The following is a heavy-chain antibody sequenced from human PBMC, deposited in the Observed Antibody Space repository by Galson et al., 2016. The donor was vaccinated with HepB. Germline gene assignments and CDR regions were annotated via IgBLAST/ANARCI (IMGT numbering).Heavy chain of an antibody. CDR3: AKCPPGTRGSLDS. Sequence: SLRLSCAASGFTFSSYAMNWVRQAPGKGLEWVATLTGSGGGTYYADSVKGRFTISRDNSKNTLYLEMISLRAGDTAVYYCAKCPPGTRGSLDSWGQGTLVTVSS. V-gene: IGHV3-23*01. CDR1: GFTFSSYA. CDR2: LTGSGGGT. J-gene: IGHJ4*02. D-gene: IGHD1-14*01.